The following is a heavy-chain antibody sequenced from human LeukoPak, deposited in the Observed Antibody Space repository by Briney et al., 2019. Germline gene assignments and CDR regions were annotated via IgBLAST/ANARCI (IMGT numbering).Heavy chain of an antibody. V-gene: IGHV3-23*01. Sequence: GASLRLSCAASGFTFSSYAMSWVRQAPGKGLEWVSAISGSGGSTYYADSVKGRFTISRDNSKNTLYLQMDSLRAKDTAVYYCAKGLIAVAGRLYYYGMDVWGQGTTVTVSS. D-gene: IGHD6-19*01. CDR1: GFTFSSYA. CDR3: AKGLIAVAGRLYYYGMDV. CDR2: ISGSGGST. J-gene: IGHJ6*02.